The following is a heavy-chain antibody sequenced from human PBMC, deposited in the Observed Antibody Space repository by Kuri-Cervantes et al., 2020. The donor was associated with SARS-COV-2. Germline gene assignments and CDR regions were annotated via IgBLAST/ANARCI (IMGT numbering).Heavy chain of an antibody. V-gene: IGHV1-69*10. CDR2: IIPILGIA. CDR3: ARDLVSGYYGSGSSGFDY. CDR1: GGTFSSYA. J-gene: IGHJ4*02. Sequence: SVKVSCKASGGTFSSYAISWVRQAPGQGLEWMGGIIPILGIANYAQKFQGRVTMTTDTSTSTAYMELSSLRSEDTAVYYCARDLVSGYYGSGSSGFDYWGQGTPVTVSS. D-gene: IGHD3-10*01.